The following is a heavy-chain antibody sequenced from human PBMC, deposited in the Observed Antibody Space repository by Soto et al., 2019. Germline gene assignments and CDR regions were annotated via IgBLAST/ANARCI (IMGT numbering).Heavy chain of an antibody. V-gene: IGHV1-3*01. J-gene: IGHJ4*02. Sequence: QVQLVQSGAEVKKPGASVKVSCKASGYTFTSYAMHWVRQAPGQRLEWMGWINAGNGNTKYSQKFQGRVTITRDTSASTAYMELSSLRSEDTAVYYCARDRAPSYDILPKLDYWGQGTLVTVSS. CDR2: INAGNGNT. CDR1: GYTFTSYA. D-gene: IGHD3-9*01. CDR3: ARDRAPSYDILPKLDY.